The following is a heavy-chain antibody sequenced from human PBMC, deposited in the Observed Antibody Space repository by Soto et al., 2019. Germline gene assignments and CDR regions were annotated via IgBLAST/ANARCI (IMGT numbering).Heavy chain of an antibody. CDR1: GVTFIRYG. Sequence: GGSLRLSCAASGVTFIRYGMHWVRQAPGKGLEWVALISYDGTNKDYEDSVRGRFTISRDNSRNALYLQMNSLRGEDAAVYYCAQAFLPVELLPFGEPAPPYQFYHGMHVCAQGTTVTV. CDR2: ISYDGTNK. D-gene: IGHD3-10*01. J-gene: IGHJ6*02. CDR3: AQAFLPVELLPFGEPAPPYQFYHGMHV. V-gene: IGHV3-30*18.